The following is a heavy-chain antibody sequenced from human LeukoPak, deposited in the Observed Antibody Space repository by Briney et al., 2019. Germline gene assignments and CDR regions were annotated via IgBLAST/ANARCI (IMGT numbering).Heavy chain of an antibody. CDR2: ISDSGAVT. V-gene: IGHV3-23*01. J-gene: IGHJ3*02. D-gene: IGHD2-8*01. CDR1: GVTFASHA. CDR3: VRGGRSCTSSSCRVDN. Sequence: PGGSLRLSCTASGVTFASHAMSWVRQAPGKGLEWVSRISDSGAVTHYPYSLKRRSTISRDKSNNISYLQMANLSAENTALYYCVRGGRSCTSSSCRVDNWGQGTLVTVSS.